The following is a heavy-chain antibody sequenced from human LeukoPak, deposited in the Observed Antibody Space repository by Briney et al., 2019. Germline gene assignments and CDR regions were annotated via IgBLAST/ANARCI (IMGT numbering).Heavy chain of an antibody. V-gene: IGHV3-30-3*01. CDR2: ISNDGINK. CDR1: GFTFSSYA. Sequence: GGSLRLSWAASGFTFSSYAMHGVGQAPGKGLEWVAVISNDGINKYYADSVKGRFTISRDNSRNTLYLQMNSLRAEDTAVYYCAKDGPSWGSYFHYWGQGTLVTVSS. CDR3: AKDGPSWGSYFHY. J-gene: IGHJ4*02. D-gene: IGHD3-16*01.